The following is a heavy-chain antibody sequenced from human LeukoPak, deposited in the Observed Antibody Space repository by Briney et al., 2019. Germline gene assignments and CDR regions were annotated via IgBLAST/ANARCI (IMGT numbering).Heavy chain of an antibody. CDR3: ARYPYSRSSAGFDP. J-gene: IGHJ5*02. D-gene: IGHD6-6*01. CDR1: GGSISSSTYY. Sequence: SETLSLICTVSGGSISSSTYYWGWIRQPPGKGLEWIGSIYHSGSTYYNPSLTSRVTISVDTSKNQFSLKLSPVTAADTAVYYCARYPYSRSSAGFDPWGQGTLDTVSS. V-gene: IGHV4-39*07. CDR2: IYHSGST.